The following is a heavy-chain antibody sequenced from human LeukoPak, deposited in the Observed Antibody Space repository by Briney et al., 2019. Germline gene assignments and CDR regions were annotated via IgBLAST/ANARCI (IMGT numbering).Heavy chain of an antibody. CDR3: ASSDSSGYYPEYFQH. CDR1: GYSFSSYW. J-gene: IGHJ1*01. D-gene: IGHD3-22*01. CDR2: IYPGDSDT. V-gene: IGHV5-51*01. Sequence: GESPKISCKGSGYSFSSYWIAWVRQMPGKGLEWMGIIYPGDSDTRYSPSFQGQVTISADKSISTAYLQWSSLKASDTAMYYCASSDSSGYYPEYFQHWGQGTLVTVSS.